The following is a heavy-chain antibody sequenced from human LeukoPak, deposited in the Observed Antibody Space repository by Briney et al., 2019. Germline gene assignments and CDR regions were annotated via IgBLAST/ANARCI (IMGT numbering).Heavy chain of an antibody. J-gene: IGHJ4*02. V-gene: IGHV3-7*01. CDR2: IGPDGSGP. CDR3: ARDFSWRQFDY. Sequence: GGSLRLSCETSGFTAGFTFSTSYMTWVRQAPGMGLEWVAEIGPDGSGPVYVDSVKGRFTISRDSAKNSLYLQMNSLRVEETAVYYRARDFSWRQFDYWGLGTLVTVSS. CDR1: GFTAGFTFSTSY.